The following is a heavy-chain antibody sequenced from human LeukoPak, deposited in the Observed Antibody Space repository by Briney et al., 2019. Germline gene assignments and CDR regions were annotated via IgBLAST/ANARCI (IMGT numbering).Heavy chain of an antibody. CDR2: INHSGST. J-gene: IGHJ5*02. V-gene: IGHV4-34*01. CDR1: GGSFSGYY. CDR3: ARHIRRIGWFDP. D-gene: IGHD2-21*01. Sequence: PSETLSLTCAVYGGSFSGYYWSWIPHPPGKGLEWIGEINHSGSTNYNPSLKSRVTISVDTSKNQFSLKLSSVTAADTAVYYCARHIRRIGWFDPWGQGTLVTVSS.